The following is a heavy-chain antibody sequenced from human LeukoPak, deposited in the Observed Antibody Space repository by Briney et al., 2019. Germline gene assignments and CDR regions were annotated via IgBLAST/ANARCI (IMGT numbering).Heavy chain of an antibody. Sequence: GESLKMSCKGSGYSFTSYWISWVRQMPGKGLEWRGIIYPGDSDTRYSPSFQGQVTISADKSISTAYLRWSSLKASDTAMYYCARQPNLLMGFDPWGQGTLVTVSS. CDR3: ARQPNLLMGFDP. CDR2: IYPGDSDT. D-gene: IGHD2/OR15-2a*01. V-gene: IGHV5-51*01. CDR1: GYSFTSYW. J-gene: IGHJ5*02.